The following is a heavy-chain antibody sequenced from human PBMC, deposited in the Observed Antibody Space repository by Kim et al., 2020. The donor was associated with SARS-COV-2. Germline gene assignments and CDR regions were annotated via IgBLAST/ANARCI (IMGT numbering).Heavy chain of an antibody. J-gene: IGHJ6*02. Sequence: ASVKVSCKASGYTFTSYYMHWVRQAPGQGLEWMGIINPSGGSTSYAQKFQGRVTMTRDTSTSTVYMELSSLRSEDTAVYYCARVRGPFYDSSGSTGMDVWGQGTTVTVSS. CDR1: GYTFTSYY. CDR3: ARVRGPFYDSSGSTGMDV. V-gene: IGHV1-46*01. CDR2: INPSGGST. D-gene: IGHD3-22*01.